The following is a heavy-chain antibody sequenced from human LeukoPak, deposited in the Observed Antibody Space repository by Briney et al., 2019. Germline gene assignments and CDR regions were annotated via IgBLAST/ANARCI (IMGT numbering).Heavy chain of an antibody. Sequence: SETLSLTCAVYGGSFSGYYWSWIRQPPGKGLEWIGEINHSGSTNYNPSLKSRVTISVDTSKNQSSLKLSSVTAADTAVYFCARGYSYGPDYRGQGTLVTVSS. CDR1: GGSFSGYY. CDR3: ARGYSYGPDY. J-gene: IGHJ4*02. V-gene: IGHV4-34*01. D-gene: IGHD5-18*01. CDR2: INHSGST.